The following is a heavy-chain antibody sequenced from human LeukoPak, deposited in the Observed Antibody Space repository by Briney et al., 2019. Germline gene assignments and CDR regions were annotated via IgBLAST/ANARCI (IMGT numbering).Heavy chain of an antibody. J-gene: IGHJ4*02. V-gene: IGHV4-39*01. CDR1: GGSISSSSYY. CDR3: ARHVGPLVGATGTDYYFDY. D-gene: IGHD1-26*01. Sequence: SETLSLTCTVSGGSISSSSYYWGWIRQPPGKGLEWIGSIYYSGSTYYNPSLKSRVTISVDTSKNQFSLKLSSVTAADTAVYYCARHVGPLVGATGTDYYFDYWGQGTLVTVSS. CDR2: IYYSGST.